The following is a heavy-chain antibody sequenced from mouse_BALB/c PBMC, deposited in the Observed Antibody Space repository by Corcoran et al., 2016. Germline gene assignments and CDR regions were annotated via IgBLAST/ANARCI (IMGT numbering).Heavy chain of an antibody. J-gene: IGHJ2*01. CDR2: INPYNDGT. V-gene: IGHV1S136*01. D-gene: IGHD1-1*01. Sequence: EVQLQQSGPELVKPGASVKMSCKASGYTFTSYVMHWVKQKPGQGLEWIGYINPYNDGTKYNEKFKGKATLTSDKSSSTAYMELSSLTSEDSAVYYCASDEYYGSRYYFDYWGQGTTLTVSS. CDR3: ASDEYYGSRYYFDY. CDR1: GYTFTSYV.